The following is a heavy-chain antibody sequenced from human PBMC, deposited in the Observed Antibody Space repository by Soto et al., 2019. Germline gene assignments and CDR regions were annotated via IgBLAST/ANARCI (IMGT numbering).Heavy chain of an antibody. CDR1: GGSISRYY. CDR3: ARHTVPDY. V-gene: IGHV4-59*08. J-gene: IGHJ4*02. D-gene: IGHD4-17*01. Sequence: SETLSLTCTVSGGSISRYYWSWIRQPPGKGLEWIGYIYYSGSTNYSPSFQGHVTISADKSISTAYLQWSSLKASDTAMYYCARHTVPDYWGQGTLVTVS. CDR2: IYYSGST.